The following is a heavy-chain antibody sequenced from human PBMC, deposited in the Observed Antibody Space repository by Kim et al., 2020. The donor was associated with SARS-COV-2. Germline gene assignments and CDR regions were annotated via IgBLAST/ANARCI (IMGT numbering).Heavy chain of an antibody. CDR1: GGTFSSYA. J-gene: IGHJ4*02. D-gene: IGHD6-13*01. CDR2: IIPILGIA. CDR3: ARVAAAAGVFVDY. Sequence: SVKVSCKASGGTFSSYAISWVRQAPGQGLEWMGRIIPILGIANYAQKFQGRVTITADKSTSTAYMELSSLRSEDTAVYYCARVAAAAGVFVDYWGQGTLVTVSS. V-gene: IGHV1-69*04.